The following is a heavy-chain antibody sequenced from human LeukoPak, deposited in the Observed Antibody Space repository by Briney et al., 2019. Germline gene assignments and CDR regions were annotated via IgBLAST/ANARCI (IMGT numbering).Heavy chain of an antibody. V-gene: IGHV1-69*13. CDR3: ARAFVGSLRLHRRTYYFDY. CDR1: GGTFSSYA. CDR2: IIPIFGTA. D-gene: IGHD4-11*01. J-gene: IGHJ4*02. Sequence: ASVKVSCKASGGTFSSYAISWVRQAPGQGLEWMGGIIPIFGTANYAQKFQGRVTITADESTSTAYMELSSLRSKDTAVYYCARAFVGSLRLHRRTYYFDYWGQGTLVTVSS.